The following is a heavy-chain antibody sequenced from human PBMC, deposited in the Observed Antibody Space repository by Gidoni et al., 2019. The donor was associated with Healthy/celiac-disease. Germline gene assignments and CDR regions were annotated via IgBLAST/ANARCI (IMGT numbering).Heavy chain of an antibody. CDR1: GFTFSSYS. CDR2: ISSSSSYI. Sequence: EVQLVESGGGLVKPGGSLRRHREASGFTFSSYSMNWVRQAPGKGLEWVSSISSSSSYIYYADSVKGRFTISRDNAKNSLYLQMNSLRAEDTAVYYCAREVIAAAGTDYWGQGTLVTVSS. D-gene: IGHD6-13*01. CDR3: AREVIAAAGTDY. V-gene: IGHV3-21*01. J-gene: IGHJ4*02.